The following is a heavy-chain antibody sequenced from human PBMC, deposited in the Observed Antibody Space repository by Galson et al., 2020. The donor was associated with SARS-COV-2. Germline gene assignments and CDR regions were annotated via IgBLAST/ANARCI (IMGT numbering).Heavy chain of an antibody. D-gene: IGHD6-19*01. CDR2: IYYSKNP. CDR3: ARETRLYISGWYGHFDY. CDR1: SLNISSHY. Sequence: SETLTLTCTVPSLNISSHYWNCIRQHPRNGLEWIGYIYYSKNPNCNPSLKSRVTISVDTSKNQFSLKLSSVTAADTAVYYCARETRLYISGWYGHFDYWGHG. V-gene: IGHV4-59*11. J-gene: IGHJ4*01.